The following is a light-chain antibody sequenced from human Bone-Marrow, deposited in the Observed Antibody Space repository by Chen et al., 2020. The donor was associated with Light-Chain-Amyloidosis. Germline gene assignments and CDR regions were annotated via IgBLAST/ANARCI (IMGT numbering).Light chain of an antibody. CDR3: SSYTSTSTLYV. J-gene: IGLJ1*01. Sequence: SALTQPASVSGSPGQSITISCTGTNNDVGHYNYFSWYQQNPGKAPKLIIYDGDNRPSGVSNRFSGSKSGNTASLTISGLQAGDEADYYCSSYTSTSTLYVFGTGTKVTVL. V-gene: IGLV2-14*03. CDR2: DGD. CDR1: NNDVGHYNY.